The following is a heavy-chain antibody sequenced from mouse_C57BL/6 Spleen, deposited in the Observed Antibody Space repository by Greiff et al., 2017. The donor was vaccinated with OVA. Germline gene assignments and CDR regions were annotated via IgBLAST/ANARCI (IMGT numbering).Heavy chain of an antibody. CDR2: ISDGGSYT. V-gene: IGHV5-4*01. CDR1: GFTFSSYA. J-gene: IGHJ2*01. Sequence: EVQLQESGGGLVKPGGSLKLSCAASGFTFSSYAMSWVRQTPEKRLEWVATISDGGSYTYYPDNVKGRFTISRDNAKNNLYLQMSHLKSEDTAMYYCARDLTMITTGYFDYWGQGTTLTVSS. D-gene: IGHD2-4*01. CDR3: ARDLTMITTGYFDY.